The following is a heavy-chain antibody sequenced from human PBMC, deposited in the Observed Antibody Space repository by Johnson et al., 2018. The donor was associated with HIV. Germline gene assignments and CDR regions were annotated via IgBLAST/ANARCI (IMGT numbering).Heavy chain of an antibody. CDR1: GFTFSNYG. CDR3: EKDFHTVWYCGKNGPDDAFDI. V-gene: IGHV3-33*06. D-gene: IGHD4-23*01. CDR2: IWYDGSKK. J-gene: IGHJ3*02. Sequence: QVQLVESGGGVVQPGRSLRLSCAASGFTFSNYGMHWVRQAPGKGLEWVAVIWYDGSKKYYADSVKGRFTISRDNSKNTLYLQMNSLRAEDTAVYYCEKDFHTVWYCGKNGPDDAFDIWGQGTMVTVAS.